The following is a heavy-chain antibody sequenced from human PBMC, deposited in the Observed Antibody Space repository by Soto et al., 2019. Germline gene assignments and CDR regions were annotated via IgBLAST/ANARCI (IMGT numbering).Heavy chain of an antibody. CDR3: ARAPMVRGVIGWFDP. D-gene: IGHD3-10*01. CDR2: IYHSGST. V-gene: IGHV4-30-2*01. CDR1: GGSISSGGYS. Sequence: KASETLSLTCAVSGGSISSGGYSWSWIRQPPGKGLEWIGYIYHSGSTYYNPSLKSRVTISVDRSKNQFSLKPSSVTAADTAVYYCARAPMVRGVIGWFDPWGQGTLVTVSS. J-gene: IGHJ5*02.